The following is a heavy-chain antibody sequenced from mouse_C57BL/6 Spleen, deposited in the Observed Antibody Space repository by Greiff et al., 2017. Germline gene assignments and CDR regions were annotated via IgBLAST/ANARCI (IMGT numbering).Heavy chain of an antibody. CDR1: GYAFSSSW. Sequence: QVQLQQSGPELVKPGASVKISCKASGYAFSSSWMNWVKQRPGKGLAWIGRIYPGEGDTNYNGKFKGKATLTADKTSSTAYMQLSSLTSADSAVYFCAKTVDYAMDYWGQGTSVTVSS. CDR2: IYPGEGDT. J-gene: IGHJ4*01. CDR3: AKTVDYAMDY. V-gene: IGHV1-82*01. D-gene: IGHD4-1*01.